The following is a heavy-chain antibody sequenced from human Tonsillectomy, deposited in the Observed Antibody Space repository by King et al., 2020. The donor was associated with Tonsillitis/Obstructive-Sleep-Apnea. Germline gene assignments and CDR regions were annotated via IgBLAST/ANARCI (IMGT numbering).Heavy chain of an antibody. CDR2: TRNKANSYTT. CDR1: GFTFSDHY. V-gene: IGHV3-72*01. D-gene: IGHD3-22*01. Sequence: VQLVESGGGVVQPGGSLRLSCAASGFTFSDHYMDWVRQAPGKGLEWVGRTRNKANSYTTEYATSVKGRFTISRDDDKNSLYLQMNSLKTEDTAVYYCVRVDGGYYYDYWGPGTLVTVSS. CDR3: VRVDGGYYYDY. J-gene: IGHJ4*02.